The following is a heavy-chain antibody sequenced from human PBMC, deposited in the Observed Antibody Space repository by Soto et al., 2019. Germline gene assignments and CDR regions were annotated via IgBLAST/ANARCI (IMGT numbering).Heavy chain of an antibody. CDR3: AGGSSWYDVDWFDP. D-gene: IGHD6-13*01. Sequence: SETLSLTCIVSGGSISSYYWSWIRQPPGKGLEWIGYIYNSGSINYNPSLKSRVTISVDTSKNQFSLKLTSVTAADTAVYYCAGGSSWYDVDWFDPWGPGTLVTVSS. CDR1: GGSISSYY. V-gene: IGHV4-59*01. J-gene: IGHJ5*02. CDR2: IYNSGSI.